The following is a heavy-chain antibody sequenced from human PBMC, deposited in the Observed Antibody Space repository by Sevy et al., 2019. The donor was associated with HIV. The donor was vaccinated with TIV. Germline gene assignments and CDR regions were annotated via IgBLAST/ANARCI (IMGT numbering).Heavy chain of an antibody. Sequence: GGSLRLSCAASGFTFSSYAMSWVRQAPGKGLEWVSAISGSGGSTYYADSVKGRFTISRDNSKNTLYLQMNSLRAEDTAVYYCAKSPYYYDSSGYYFDYWGQRTLVTVSS. CDR1: GFTFSSYA. J-gene: IGHJ4*02. V-gene: IGHV3-23*01. D-gene: IGHD3-22*01. CDR3: AKSPYYYDSSGYYFDY. CDR2: ISGSGGST.